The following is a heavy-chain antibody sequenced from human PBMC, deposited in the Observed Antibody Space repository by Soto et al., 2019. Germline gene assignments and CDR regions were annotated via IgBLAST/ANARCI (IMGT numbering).Heavy chain of an antibody. J-gene: IGHJ5*02. D-gene: IGHD5-12*01. CDR2: XXXXXXXX. CDR3: ARHHGPTTSENWFDP. V-gene: IGHV1-18*01. CDR1: GXTFFTYD. Sequence: GXTFFTYDISWVRQAPGQGLXXXXXXXXXXXXXXXAXXFQGRVTMTTDTSMTTAYLELRSLRSDDTAVYYCARHHGPTTSENWFDPWGQGTLVTVSS.